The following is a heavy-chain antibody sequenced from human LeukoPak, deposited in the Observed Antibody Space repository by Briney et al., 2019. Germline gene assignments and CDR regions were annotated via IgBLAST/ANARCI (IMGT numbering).Heavy chain of an antibody. CDR3: ARDGVRGVIANY. CDR1: GFTFSSYE. CDR2: ISSSGSTI. Sequence: GGSLRLSCAASGFTFSSYEMNWVHQAPGKGLEWVSYISSSGSTIYYADSVKGRFTISRDNAKNSLYLQMNSLRAEDTAVYYCARDGVRGVIANYWGQGTLVTVSS. V-gene: IGHV3-48*03. J-gene: IGHJ4*02. D-gene: IGHD3-10*01.